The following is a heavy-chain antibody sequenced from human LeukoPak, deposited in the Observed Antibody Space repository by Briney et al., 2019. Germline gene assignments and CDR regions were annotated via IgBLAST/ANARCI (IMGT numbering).Heavy chain of an antibody. CDR1: GGSFSGYY. CDR3: AREQWSDY. D-gene: IGHD1/OR15-1a*01. Sequence: SETLSLTCAVYGGSFSGYYWSWIRQPPGKGLEWIGEINHSGSTNYNPSLTSRVTISVDTSKNQFSLKLSSVTAADTAVYYCAREQWSDYWGQGTLVTVSS. CDR2: INHSGST. J-gene: IGHJ4*02. V-gene: IGHV4-34*01.